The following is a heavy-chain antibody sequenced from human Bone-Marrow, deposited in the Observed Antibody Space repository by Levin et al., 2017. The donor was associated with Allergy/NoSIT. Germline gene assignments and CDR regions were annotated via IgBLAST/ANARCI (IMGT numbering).Heavy chain of an antibody. J-gene: IGHJ3*01. CDR2: IWDDASAK. Sequence: PGGSLRLSCVTSGFIFNNYGIQWVRQAPGKGLEWLAGIWDDASAKNDADSLMGRVTISRDISKNTAFLQMHGLRVEDTGVYYCAREAMGSGTYYDSFDFWGQGTRVTV. CDR1: GFIFNNYG. V-gene: IGHV3-33*01. D-gene: IGHD3-10*01. CDR3: AREAMGSGTYYDSFDF.